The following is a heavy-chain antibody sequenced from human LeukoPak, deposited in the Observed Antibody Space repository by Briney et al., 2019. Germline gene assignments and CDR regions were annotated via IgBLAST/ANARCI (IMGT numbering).Heavy chain of an antibody. D-gene: IGHD1-26*01. J-gene: IGHJ6*03. CDR2: INPNSGGT. V-gene: IGHV1-2*02. CDR1: GYTFTSYA. Sequence: ASVKVSCKASGYTFTSYAMNWVRQAPGQGLEWMGWINPNSGGTNYAQKFQGRVTMTRDTSISTAYMELSRLRSEDTAMYYCACQVEVGATHRGYYYHMDVWGKGTTVTVSS. CDR3: ACQVEVGATHRGYYYHMDV.